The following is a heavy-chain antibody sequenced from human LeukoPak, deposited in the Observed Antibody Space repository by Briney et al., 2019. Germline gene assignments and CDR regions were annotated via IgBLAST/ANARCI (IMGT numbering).Heavy chain of an antibody. J-gene: IGHJ4*02. D-gene: IGHD3-22*01. CDR2: IKQDGSEK. V-gene: IGHV3-7*01. Sequence: GGSLRLSCAASGFTFSSYWMSWVRQAPGKGLEWVANIKQDGSEKYYVYSVKGRFTISRDNSKNTLYLQMNSLRAEDTAVYYCARAYDSSGYYYDYWGQGTLVTVSS. CDR1: GFTFSSYW. CDR3: ARAYDSSGYYYDY.